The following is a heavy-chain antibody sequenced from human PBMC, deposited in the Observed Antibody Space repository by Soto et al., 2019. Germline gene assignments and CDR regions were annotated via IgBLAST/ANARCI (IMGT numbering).Heavy chain of an antibody. V-gene: IGHV3-15*01. Sequence: GGSLRLSCAASGFTFANAWMSWVRQAPGKGLEWVGRVKAETEGGTIEYGTSVKGRFIISRDDLEKTLYLQMHSLIAEDTAVYYCATGDSGSGTYYDDFHIWGPG. CDR3: ATGDSGSGTYYDDFHI. CDR1: GFTFANAW. D-gene: IGHD3-10*01. J-gene: IGHJ3*02. CDR2: VKAETEGGTI.